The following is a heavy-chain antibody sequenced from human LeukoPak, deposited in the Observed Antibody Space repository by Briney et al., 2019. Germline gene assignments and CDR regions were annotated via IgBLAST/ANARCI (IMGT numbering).Heavy chain of an antibody. Sequence: GGSLRLSCAASGFTFNSYAMSWVRQAPGKGLEWVSAVSGSGSSTNYADSVKGRFTISRDNSKNTLYLQMNSLRAEDTALYYCAKGAAASYDSGYVDQWGQGTLVTVSS. D-gene: IGHD3-22*01. CDR1: GFTFNSYA. J-gene: IGHJ4*02. CDR3: AKGAAASYDSGYVDQ. V-gene: IGHV3-23*01. CDR2: VSGSGSST.